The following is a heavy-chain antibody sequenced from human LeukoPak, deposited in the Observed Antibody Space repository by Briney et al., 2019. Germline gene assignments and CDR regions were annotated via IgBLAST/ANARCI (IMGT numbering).Heavy chain of an antibody. J-gene: IGHJ4*02. D-gene: IGHD3-9*01. V-gene: IGHV4-59*08. Sequence: SETLSLTCSVSGDSMSHHYWSWIRQPPGKGLEWIGYIYYSGSTNYNPSLKSRVTISVDTSKNQFSLKLRSATAADTAVYFCARSGDILTAYYYYFDYWGQGTLVTVSS. CDR3: ARSGDILTAYYYYFDY. CDR2: IYYSGST. CDR1: GDSMSHHY.